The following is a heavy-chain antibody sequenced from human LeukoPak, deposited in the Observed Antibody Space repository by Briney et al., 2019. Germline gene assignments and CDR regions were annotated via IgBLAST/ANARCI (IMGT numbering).Heavy chain of an antibody. CDR1: GYTITNNY. D-gene: IGHD2-21*02. J-gene: IGHJ5*02. CDR2: INPSGTGT. V-gene: IGHV1-46*01. CDR3: ATDHSRANTAWWFDP. Sequence: AASVKVSCKASGYTITNNYMHGVRHAPGQGVEWMVVINPSGTGTSYAQKIQGRVTMSRDTSTSTLYMELSSLRSEDTAFYYCATDHSRANTAWWFDPWGQGTLVTVSS.